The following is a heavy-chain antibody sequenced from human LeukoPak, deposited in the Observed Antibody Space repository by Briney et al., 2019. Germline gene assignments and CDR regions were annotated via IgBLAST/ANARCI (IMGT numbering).Heavy chain of an antibody. CDR2: ISYDGSNK. CDR1: GFTFSSYG. D-gene: IGHD5-18*01. V-gene: IGHV3-30*18. J-gene: IGHJ4*02. Sequence: PGGSLRLSCAASGFTFSSYGMHWVRQAPGKGLEWVAVISYDGSNKYYADSVKGRFTISRDNSKNTLYLQMNSLRAEDTAVYYCGKGRTGYSYGYGIDSWGQGTLVTVSS. CDR3: GKGRTGYSYGYGIDS.